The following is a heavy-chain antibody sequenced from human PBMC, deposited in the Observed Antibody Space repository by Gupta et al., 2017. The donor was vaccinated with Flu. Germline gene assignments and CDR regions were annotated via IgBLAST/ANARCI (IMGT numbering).Heavy chain of an antibody. J-gene: IGHJ5*02. Sequence: EVQLVESGGGLVQPGGSLRLSCAASGFRFSTYSMNWVRQAPGKGLEWVSYISSSGTTVYYADSVKGRFTISRVNADNSVHLQMNSLRDEDTAVYYCVREAVVVVAVPYNWLDPWGQGTLVTVSS. CDR2: ISSSGTTV. D-gene: IGHD2-15*01. CDR1: GFRFSTYS. CDR3: VREAVVVVAVPYNWLDP. V-gene: IGHV3-48*02.